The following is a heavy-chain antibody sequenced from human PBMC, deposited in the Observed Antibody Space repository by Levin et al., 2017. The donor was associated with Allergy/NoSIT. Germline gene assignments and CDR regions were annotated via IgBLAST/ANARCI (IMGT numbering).Heavy chain of an antibody. J-gene: IGHJ4*02. CDR3: ATEDFFLNEY. CDR2: ISQGGSDK. D-gene: IGHD1-1*01. V-gene: IGHV3-7*01. CDR1: GFMFRKYW. Sequence: GGSLRLSCVGSGFMFRKYWMSWVRQAPGKGLEWVAKISQGGSDKYYVDSVKGRFTISRDNAKNSLYLQMDSLTAEDTAIYYCATEDFFLNEYWGQGTLVAVSS.